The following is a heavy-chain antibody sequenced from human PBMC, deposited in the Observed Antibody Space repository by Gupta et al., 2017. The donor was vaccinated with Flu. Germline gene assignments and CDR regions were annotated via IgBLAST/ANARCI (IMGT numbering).Heavy chain of an antibody. CDR1: RMG. D-gene: IGHD6-13*01. V-gene: IGHV2-26*01. CDR3: ARIYNTWYFMEYDY. Sequence: RMGVSWIRQPLGKALEWLAHVFSNDEKAYSASLKNRLTISRDTSNSQVVLTLTNMDPVDTATYYCARIYNTWYFMEYDYWGQGTLVTVSS. CDR2: VFSNDEK. J-gene: IGHJ4*02.